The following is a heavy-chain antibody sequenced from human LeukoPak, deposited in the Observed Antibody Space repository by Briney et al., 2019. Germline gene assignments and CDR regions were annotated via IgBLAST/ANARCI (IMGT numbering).Heavy chain of an antibody. Sequence: GGSLRLSCVASGFTFDDYGMHWVRQAPGKGLEWVSLISGDGDGTYYADSVQGRFTISRDNSKNSLYLQMNSLRVEDTALYYCTKENNWNGNWFDPWGQGTLVTVSS. CDR1: GFTFDDYG. D-gene: IGHD1-20*01. CDR3: TKENNWNGNWFDP. J-gene: IGHJ5*02. V-gene: IGHV3-43*02. CDR2: ISGDGDGT.